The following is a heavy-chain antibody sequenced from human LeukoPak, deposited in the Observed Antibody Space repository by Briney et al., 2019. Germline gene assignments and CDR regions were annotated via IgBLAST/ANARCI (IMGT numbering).Heavy chain of an antibody. D-gene: IGHD3-22*01. J-gene: IGHJ4*02. Sequence: GRSLRLSCAASGFTFDDYAMHWVRQAPGKGLEWVSGISWNSGSIGYADSVKGRFTISRDNAKNSLYLQMNSLRAEDTALYYCAKAGAYDSSGSFDYWGLGTLVTVSS. CDR1: GFTFDDYA. CDR3: AKAGAYDSSGSFDY. V-gene: IGHV3-9*01. CDR2: ISWNSGSI.